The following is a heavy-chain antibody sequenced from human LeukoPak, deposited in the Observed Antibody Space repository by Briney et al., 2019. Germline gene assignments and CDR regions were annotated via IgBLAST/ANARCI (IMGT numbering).Heavy chain of an antibody. CDR1: GGTFSSYA. V-gene: IGHV1-69*13. CDR3: ARPGIVGATRWYFDY. CDR2: IIPIFGTA. D-gene: IGHD1-26*01. J-gene: IGHJ4*02. Sequence: SVNVSCKASGGTFSSYAISWVRQAPGQGLEWMGGIIPIFGTANYAQKFQGRVTITADESTSTAYMELSSLRSEDTAVYYCARPGIVGATRWYFDYWGQGTLVTVSS.